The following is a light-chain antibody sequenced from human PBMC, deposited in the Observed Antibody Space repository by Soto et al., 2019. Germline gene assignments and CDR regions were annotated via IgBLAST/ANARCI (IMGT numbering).Light chain of an antibody. CDR1: QGITSY. J-gene: IGKJ1*01. CDR2: AAS. V-gene: IGKV1-9*01. Sequence: IQLTQSPSSLSASVGDRVTITCRASQGITSYLAWYQQKPGKAPKLLIYAASTLQSGVPSRFSGSGSGTDFTPTISSLQPEDFATYYCQQLHSYPRTFGQGTKVDI. CDR3: QQLHSYPRT.